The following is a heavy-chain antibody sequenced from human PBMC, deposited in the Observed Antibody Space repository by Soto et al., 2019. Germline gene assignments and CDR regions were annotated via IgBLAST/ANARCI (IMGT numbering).Heavy chain of an antibody. CDR1: GYTFTSYS. V-gene: IGHV1-3*01. Sequence: QVQLVQSGAEVKKPGASVKGSCKASGYTFTSYSMHWVRQAPGQRLEWMGWFNAGNGNTKYSQKFQGRVTITRDTSARTAYMELCSLRSEDTAVYFCARDVGATGDWGQGTLVTVSS. CDR3: ARDVGATGD. CDR2: FNAGNGNT. D-gene: IGHD1-26*01. J-gene: IGHJ4*02.